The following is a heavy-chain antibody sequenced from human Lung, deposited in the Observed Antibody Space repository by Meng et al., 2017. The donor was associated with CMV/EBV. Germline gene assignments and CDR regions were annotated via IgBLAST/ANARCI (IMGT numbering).Heavy chain of an antibody. D-gene: IGHD6-19*01. Sequence: QGQLRESRAWVVQSPGPRSLTCLVSGCSSSSSKWWSWVRQPPGKGVEWIGEIYHSGSTNYNSSLKSRVTISVDKSKNQFSLNLRSVTAADTAVYYCARVGQWLPIDYWGQGTLVTVSS. J-gene: IGHJ4*02. CDR2: IYHSGST. V-gene: IGHV4-4*03. CDR3: ARVGQWLPIDY. CDR1: GCSSSSSKW.